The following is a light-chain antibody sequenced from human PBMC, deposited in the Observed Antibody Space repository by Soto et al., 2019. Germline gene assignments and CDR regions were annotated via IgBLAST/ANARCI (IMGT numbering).Light chain of an antibody. CDR1: RSAGNN. V-gene: IGKV3D-15*01. Sequence: IVMTQSPATLSVSLGERVTHSCRASRSAGNNLAWYQQRVGQAPRLVIFDTSTRATGIPARFSGSGSETEFTLTINSLQAEDFAVCYCQHYNNWVLTFGGGTKVDIK. CDR2: DTS. J-gene: IGKJ4*01. CDR3: QHYNNWVLT.